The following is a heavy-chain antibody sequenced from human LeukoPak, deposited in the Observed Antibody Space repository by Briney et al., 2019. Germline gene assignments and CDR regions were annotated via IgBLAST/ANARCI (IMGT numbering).Heavy chain of an antibody. D-gene: IGHD3-10*01. V-gene: IGHV4-30-4*01. J-gene: IGHJ6*02. CDR2: IYYSGST. Sequence: SQTLSLTCTVSGGSISSGDYYWSWIRQPPGKGLEWIGYIYYSGSTYYNPSLKSRVTISVDTSKNQFSLKLSSVTAADTAVYYCARSPMVRGVIIPYYGMDVWGQGTTVTVSS. CDR3: ARSPMVRGVIIPYYGMDV. CDR1: GGSISSGDYY.